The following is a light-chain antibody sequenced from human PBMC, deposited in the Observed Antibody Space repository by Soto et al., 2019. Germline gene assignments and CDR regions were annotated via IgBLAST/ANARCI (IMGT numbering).Light chain of an antibody. V-gene: IGKV3-20*01. CDR3: QQYGSSPGIT. Sequence: EIVLTQSPGTLSLSPGERATLSCRASQSVSSSYLAWYQQXXGXAPRLLIYGASSRATGIPDRFSGSGSGTDFTLTISRLEPEDFAVYYCQQYGSSPGITFGQGTRLEMK. CDR1: QSVSSSY. CDR2: GAS. J-gene: IGKJ5*01.